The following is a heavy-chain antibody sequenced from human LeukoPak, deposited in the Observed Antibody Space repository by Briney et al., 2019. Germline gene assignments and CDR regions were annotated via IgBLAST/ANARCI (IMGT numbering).Heavy chain of an antibody. CDR2: ISNSGGAM. CDR3: ARVISSWYRAPFDI. J-gene: IGHJ3*02. CDR1: GFSFSDYY. V-gene: IGHV3-11*04. Sequence: GGSLGLSCAATGFSFSDYYMNWFRQVPGKGLEWISYISNSGGAMFYADSVKGRFTVSRDNARNSLYLQMNSLRAEDTAVYYCARVISSWYRAPFDIWGQGTMVTVSS. D-gene: IGHD6-13*01.